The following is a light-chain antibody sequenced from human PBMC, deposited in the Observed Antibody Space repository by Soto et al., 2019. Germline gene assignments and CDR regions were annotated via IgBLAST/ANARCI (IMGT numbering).Light chain of an antibody. CDR2: DAS. CDR3: QQYNSYPLT. Sequence: DIQITQYPSTLSASVGDRVTITCRASQSISSWLAWYQQKPGKAPKLLIYDASSLESGVPSRFSGSGSGTEFTLTISSLQPDDFATYYCQQYNSYPLTFGGGTKVDIK. V-gene: IGKV1-5*01. J-gene: IGKJ4*01. CDR1: QSISSW.